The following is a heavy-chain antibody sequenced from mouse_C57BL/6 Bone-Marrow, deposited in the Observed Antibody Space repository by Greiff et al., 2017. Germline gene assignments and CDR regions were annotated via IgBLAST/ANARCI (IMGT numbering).Heavy chain of an antibody. CDR2: IDPENGDT. CDR3: TTYSNYWYFDV. CDR1: GFNIKDDY. Sequence: EVQLQQSGAELVRPGASVKLSCTASGFNIKDDYMHWVKQRPEQGLEWIGWIDPENGDTEYASKFQGKATITADTSSNTAYLQLSSLTSEDTAVYYYTTYSNYWYFDVWGTGTTVTVSS. D-gene: IGHD2-5*01. J-gene: IGHJ1*03. V-gene: IGHV14-4*01.